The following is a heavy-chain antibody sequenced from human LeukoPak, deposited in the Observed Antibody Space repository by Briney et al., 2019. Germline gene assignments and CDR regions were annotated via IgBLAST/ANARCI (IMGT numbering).Heavy chain of an antibody. CDR2: VSYDGSNK. Sequence: GGSLRLSCAASGFTFSSYAMHWVRQAPGKGLEWVAVVSYDGSNKYYADSVKGRFTISRDNSKNTLYLQMNSLRAEDTAVYYCARAGVVITVFDYWGQGTLVTVSS. V-gene: IGHV3-30-3*01. CDR3: ARAGVVITVFDY. D-gene: IGHD3-3*01. J-gene: IGHJ4*02. CDR1: GFTFSSYA.